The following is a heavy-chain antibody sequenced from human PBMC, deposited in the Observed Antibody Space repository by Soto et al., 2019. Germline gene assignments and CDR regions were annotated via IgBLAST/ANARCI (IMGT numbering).Heavy chain of an antibody. CDR3: ARHHGPTTSENWFDP. J-gene: IGHJ5*02. Sequence: QVHLVQSGVEVTTPGASVKVSCQASGYTFLTYDISWVRQAPGQGLEWKGWISTYRGDTKYAQKFQGRVPMTTDTSTTTAYLELRSLRSDDTAVYYCARHHGPTTSENWFDPWGQGNLVTVSS. CDR1: GYTFLTYD. V-gene: IGHV1-18*01. D-gene: IGHD5-12*01. CDR2: ISTYRGDT.